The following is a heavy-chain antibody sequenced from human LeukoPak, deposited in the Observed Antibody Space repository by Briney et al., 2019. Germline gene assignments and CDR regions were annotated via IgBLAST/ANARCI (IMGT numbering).Heavy chain of an antibody. V-gene: IGHV1-69*13. CDR3: ATLVVPAANDY. Sequence: SVKVSCKAPGGTFGSYAISWVRQAPGQELEWMGGIIPIFGTANYAQKFQGRVTITADESTSTAYTELSSLRSEDTAVYYCATLVVPAANDYWGQGTMVTVSS. J-gene: IGHJ4*02. CDR1: GGTFGSYA. CDR2: IIPIFGTA. D-gene: IGHD2-2*01.